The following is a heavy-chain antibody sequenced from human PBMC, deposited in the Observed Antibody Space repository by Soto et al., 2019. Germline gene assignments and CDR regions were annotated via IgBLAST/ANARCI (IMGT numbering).Heavy chain of an antibody. CDR3: AREHSQAGLDV. CDR2: ISTSGITI. CDR1: GFTFSLYE. J-gene: IGHJ6*02. Sequence: GGSLRLSCAACGFTFSLYEITWVRQAPWKGLEWLSYISTSGITIYHADSVKGRFTISRDNAKNSLFLQMNSLRAEDTAVYYCAREHSQAGLDVSGQGTTVTVSS. D-gene: IGHD2-21*01. V-gene: IGHV3-48*03.